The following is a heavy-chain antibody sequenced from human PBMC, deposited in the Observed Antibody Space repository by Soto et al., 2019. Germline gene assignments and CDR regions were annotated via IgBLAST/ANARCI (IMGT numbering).Heavy chain of an antibody. Sequence: GGSLRLSCTASGFTFGDYAMSWFRQAPGKGLEWVGFIRSKAYGGTTEYAASVKGRFTISRDDPKSIAYLQMNSLKTEDTAVYYCTRYSRYYYYGMDVWGQGTTVTVSS. CDR1: GFTFGDYA. J-gene: IGHJ6*02. D-gene: IGHD6-13*01. CDR2: IRSKAYGGTT. V-gene: IGHV3-49*03. CDR3: TRYSRYYYYGMDV.